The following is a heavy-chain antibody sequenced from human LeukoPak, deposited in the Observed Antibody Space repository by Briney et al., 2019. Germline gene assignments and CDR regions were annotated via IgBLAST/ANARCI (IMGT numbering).Heavy chain of an antibody. CDR1: GGSISSSSYY. CDR3: ARLAGTFYYYYYMDV. J-gene: IGHJ6*03. V-gene: IGHV4-39*01. Sequence: SETLSLTCTVSGGSISSSSYYWGWIRQPPGKGLEWIGSIYYSGSTYYNPSLKSRVTISVDTSKNQFSLKLSSVTATDTAVNYCARLAGTFYYYYYMDVWGKGTTVTFSS. CDR2: IYYSGST. D-gene: IGHD1-7*01.